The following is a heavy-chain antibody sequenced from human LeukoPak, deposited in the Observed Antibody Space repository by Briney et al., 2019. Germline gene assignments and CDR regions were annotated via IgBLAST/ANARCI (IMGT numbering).Heavy chain of an antibody. CDR2: FDPEDGET. D-gene: IGHD2-15*01. CDR1: GYTLTELS. V-gene: IGHV1-24*01. Sequence: ASVKVSCKVSGYTLTELSMHWVRQAPGKGLEWMGGFDPEDGETIYAQKFQGRVTMTEGTSTDTAYMELSSLRSEDTAVYYCATWCLLANSGGSCYSIYYFDYWGQGTPVTVSS. CDR3: ATWCLLANSGGSCYSIYYFDY. J-gene: IGHJ4*02.